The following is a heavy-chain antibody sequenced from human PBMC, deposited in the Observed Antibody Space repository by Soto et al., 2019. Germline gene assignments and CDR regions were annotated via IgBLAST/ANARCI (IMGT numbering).Heavy chain of an antibody. D-gene: IGHD3-10*01. CDR3: AKGNTMVRGVTPRLNHYYYYGMDV. CDR2: ISGSGGST. J-gene: IGHJ6*02. CDR1: GFTFSSYA. Sequence: HPGGSLRLSCAASGFTFSSYAMSWVRQAPGKGLEWVSAISGSGGSTYYADSVKGRFTISRDNSKNTLYLQMNSLRAEDTAVYYCAKGNTMVRGVTPRLNHYYYYGMDVWGQGTTVTVSS. V-gene: IGHV3-23*01.